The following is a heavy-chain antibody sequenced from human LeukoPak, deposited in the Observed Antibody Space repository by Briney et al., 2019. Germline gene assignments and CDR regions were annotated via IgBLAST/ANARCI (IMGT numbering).Heavy chain of an antibody. CDR3: ARRPTTYSGYDWGPDS. D-gene: IGHD5-12*01. CDR1: GGSIGSSSYY. Sequence: PSETLSLTCTVSGGSIGSSSYYWGWIRQPPGKGLEWIGSVYLSGSTYYNPSLKSRVTVSVDTSKNQFSLKLSSVTAADTAVYFCARRPTTYSGYDWGPDSWGQGTLVTVSS. J-gene: IGHJ4*02. V-gene: IGHV4-39*01. CDR2: VYLSGST.